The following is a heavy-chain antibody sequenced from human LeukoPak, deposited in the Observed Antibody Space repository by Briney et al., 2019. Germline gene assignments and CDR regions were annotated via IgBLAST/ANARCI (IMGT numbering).Heavy chain of an antibody. CDR1: GFTFSSYA. J-gene: IGHJ4*02. CDR3: AKVSSGWSLDY. V-gene: IGHV3-23*01. CDR2: LSGSDRTT. D-gene: IGHD6-19*01. Sequence: GGSLRLSCATSGFTFSSYAMSWLRQAPGKGLEWVSSLSGSDRTTYYADSVKGRFTISRDNSKNTLYLQMSSLRDEDTAVYYCAKVSSGWSLDYWGQGTLVTVSS.